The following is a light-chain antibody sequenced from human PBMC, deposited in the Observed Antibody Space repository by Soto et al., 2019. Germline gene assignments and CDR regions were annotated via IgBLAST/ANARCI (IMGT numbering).Light chain of an antibody. CDR1: QSISIN. V-gene: IGKV3-20*01. CDR3: QQYGRSGT. J-gene: IGKJ1*01. CDR2: ATS. Sequence: EIVMTQSPATLSVSPGERAILSCRASQSISINLAWYQQKPVQAPRLLIYATSSRATGIPDRFSGSGSGTDFTLTISRLEPEDFAVYYCQQYGRSGTFGQGTKVDI.